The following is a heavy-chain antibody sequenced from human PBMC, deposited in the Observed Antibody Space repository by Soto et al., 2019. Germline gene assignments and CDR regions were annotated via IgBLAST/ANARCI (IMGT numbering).Heavy chain of an antibody. Sequence: GGSLRLSCAASGFTFSNAWINWVRQAPGKGLEWVGRIKSKTDGGTTDFAAPVKGRFAISRDDSKDILYLQMNSLKTEDTAVYYCTTDHIYFASGNYIPGREYAMDLWGQGTTVTVSS. CDR2: IKSKTDGGTT. J-gene: IGHJ6*02. D-gene: IGHD3-10*01. V-gene: IGHV3-15*07. CDR3: TTDHIYFASGNYIPGREYAMDL. CDR1: GFTFSNAW.